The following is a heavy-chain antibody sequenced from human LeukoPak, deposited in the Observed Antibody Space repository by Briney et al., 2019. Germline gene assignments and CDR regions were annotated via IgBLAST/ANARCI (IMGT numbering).Heavy chain of an antibody. J-gene: IGHJ4*02. V-gene: IGHV1-18*01. CDR3: ARGPIAAAGDH. CDR1: GYTFTSYG. CDR2: INANNGNT. Sequence: ASVKVSCKASGYTFTSYGITWVRQAPGQGLEWMGWINANNGNTNYAQNLQGRVTMTRDTSTSAACMDLRSLRSDDTAVYYCARGPIAAAGDHWGQGTLVTVSS. D-gene: IGHD6-13*01.